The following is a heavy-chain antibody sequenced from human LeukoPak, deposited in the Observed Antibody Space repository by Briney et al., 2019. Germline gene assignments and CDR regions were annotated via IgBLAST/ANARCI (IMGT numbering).Heavy chain of an antibody. Sequence: SETPSLTCTVSGGSMSSFYWSWVRQPPGKGLEWIGYIYYSGSTNYNPSLKSRVTISIDTSRNQFSLKLSSVTAAGAAVYYCARQGTYTATFDYWGQGSLVTVSS. CDR2: IYYSGST. CDR1: GGSMSSFY. V-gene: IGHV4-59*08. J-gene: IGHJ4*02. CDR3: ARQGTYTATFDY. D-gene: IGHD5-18*01.